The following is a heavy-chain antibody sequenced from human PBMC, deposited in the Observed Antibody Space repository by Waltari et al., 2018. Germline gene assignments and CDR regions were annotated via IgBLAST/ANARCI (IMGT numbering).Heavy chain of an antibody. CDR1: GGSIRSTRYY. Sequence: QLQLQASGPGLVRPSETLSRTCSVSGGSIRSTRYYWAWIRQPPGPGLEGIGSFYYSGNTYYTPSLKSRITISVDASKNQYSLQLSSVTAADTAIYYCARPGRVGGGSLMGLDYWGQGTLVTVSS. V-gene: IGHV4-39*01. D-gene: IGHD2-15*01. CDR3: ARPGRVGGGSLMGLDY. CDR2: FYYSGNT. J-gene: IGHJ4*02.